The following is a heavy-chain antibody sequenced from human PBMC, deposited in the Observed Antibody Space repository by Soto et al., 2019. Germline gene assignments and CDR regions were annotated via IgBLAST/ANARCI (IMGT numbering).Heavy chain of an antibody. CDR2: INPNSGNT. CDR3: VRGSMSGDYLRRFDP. CDR1: GYIFTNYD. J-gene: IGHJ5*02. V-gene: IGHV1-8*01. D-gene: IGHD4-17*01. Sequence: QVQLVQSGAEVKKPGASVKVSCKASGYIFTNYDINWVRQATGQGLAYLGWINPNSGNTGYVQKFKGTGAMTRDTSINTASMELNRLRSEETAVYYCVRGSMSGDYLRRFDPWGQGTLVTVS.